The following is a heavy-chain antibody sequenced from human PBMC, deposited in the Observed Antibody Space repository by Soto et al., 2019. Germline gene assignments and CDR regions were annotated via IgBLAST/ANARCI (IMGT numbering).Heavy chain of an antibody. V-gene: IGHV3-23*01. Sequence: DVQLLESGGGLVQPGGSLRLSCAASGFTFRSYAMSWVRQAPGKGLEWVSGISGSGISTHYADSVKGRFTVSRDNSKNTPYRQRNSLRAEDTAVYNCAKEPVGPDWSFDLWGRGTLVTVSS. J-gene: IGHJ2*01. CDR1: GFTFRSYA. CDR2: ISGSGIST. CDR3: AKEPVGPDWSFDL.